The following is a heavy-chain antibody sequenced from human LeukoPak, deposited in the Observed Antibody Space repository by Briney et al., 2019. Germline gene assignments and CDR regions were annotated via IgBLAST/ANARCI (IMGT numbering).Heavy chain of an antibody. Sequence: GGSLRLSCAASGFTFSSSAMHWVRQAPGKGLEWVAVISYDGSNKYYADSAKGRFTISRDNSKNTLYLQMNSLRAEDTAVYYCARDGTDMVRGVILPDYWGQGTLVTVSS. V-gene: IGHV3-30-3*01. CDR1: GFTFSSSA. CDR2: ISYDGSNK. J-gene: IGHJ4*02. D-gene: IGHD3-10*01. CDR3: ARDGTDMVRGVILPDY.